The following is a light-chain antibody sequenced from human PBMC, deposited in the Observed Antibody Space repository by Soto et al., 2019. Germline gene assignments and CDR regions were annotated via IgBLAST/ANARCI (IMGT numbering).Light chain of an antibody. CDR1: QSIRNY. J-gene: IGKJ1*01. V-gene: IGKV1-39*01. Sequence: DIQMTQSPSSLSASVGDRVTISCRASQSIRNYVSWYQQKPGTAPKLLIRAASTLQSGVPSRFRGSGSGTDLTLTISSLQIEDFATYFCQQTDSTPQTFGQGTNVEI. CDR3: QQTDSTPQT. CDR2: AAS.